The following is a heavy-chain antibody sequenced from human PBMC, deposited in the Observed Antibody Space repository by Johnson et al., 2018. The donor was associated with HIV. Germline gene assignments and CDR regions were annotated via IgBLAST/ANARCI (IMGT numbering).Heavy chain of an antibody. CDR2: SYGGTST. V-gene: IGHV3-66*01. D-gene: IGHD4-23*01. CDR3: AKSPGKDHGGNGGAVYI. Sequence: VQLVESGGGLVQPGGSLRLSCAVSGFTVSDSYMTWVRQAPGKGLEWVSVSYGGTSTFYADSVKGRFTISRDSSKNTLYLKMNKLRAEDTALYYCAKSPGKDHGGNGGAVYIWGQGTKVTVSS. J-gene: IGHJ3*02. CDR1: GFTVSDSY.